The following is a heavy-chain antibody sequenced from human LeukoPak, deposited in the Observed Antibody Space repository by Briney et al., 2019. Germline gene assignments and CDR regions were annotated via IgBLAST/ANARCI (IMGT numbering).Heavy chain of an antibody. J-gene: IGHJ5*02. CDR3: ARIAAAGTRNWFDP. V-gene: IGHV1-2*02. CDR2: INPNSGGT. CDR1: GYTFTSYY. Sequence: ASVKVSCKASGYTFTSYYMHWVRQAPGQGLEWMGWINPNSGGTNYAQKFQGRVTMTRDTSISTAYMELSRLRSDDTAVYYCARIAAAGTRNWFDPWGQGTLVTVSS. D-gene: IGHD6-13*01.